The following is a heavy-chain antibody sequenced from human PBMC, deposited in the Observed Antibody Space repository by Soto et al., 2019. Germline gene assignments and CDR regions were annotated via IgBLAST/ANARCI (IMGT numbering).Heavy chain of an antibody. CDR3: AKGNSSKAHMDV. V-gene: IGHV3-9*01. Sequence: ESGGGLVQPGRSLRLSCAASGFTFDDYVMHWVRQAPGKGLEWVSGISWNSGSIGYADSVKGRFTISRDNAKNSLYLQMNSLRAEDTALYYCAKGNSSKAHMDVWGKGTTVTVSS. CDR1: GFTFDDYV. D-gene: IGHD1-7*01. J-gene: IGHJ6*03. CDR2: ISWNSGSI.